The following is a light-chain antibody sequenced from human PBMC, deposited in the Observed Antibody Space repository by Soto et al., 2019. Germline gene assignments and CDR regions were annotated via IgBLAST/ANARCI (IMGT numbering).Light chain of an antibody. V-gene: IGKV3-20*01. Sequence: ENVSTQSPARLSLSPGERATLSCRASQTVDGNSLAWYQQKPGQAPRLLMFDAFNRATGVPDRFSGSGSGTDFTLTISSLEPDDFALYYCQQYGSSPCTFGQGTTVDV. J-gene: IGKJ3*01. CDR3: QQYGSSPCT. CDR1: QTVDGNS. CDR2: DAF.